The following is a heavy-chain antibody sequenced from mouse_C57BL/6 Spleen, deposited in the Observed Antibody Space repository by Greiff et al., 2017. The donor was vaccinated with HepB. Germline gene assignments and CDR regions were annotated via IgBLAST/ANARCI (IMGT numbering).Heavy chain of an antibody. Sequence: LVESGAELARPGASVKLSCKASGYTFTSYGISWVKQRTGQGLEWIGEIYPRSGNTYYNEKFKGKATLTADKSSSTAYMELRSLTSEDSAVYFCARLTNMYYFDYWGQGTTLTVSS. V-gene: IGHV1-81*01. CDR3: ARLTNMYYFDY. D-gene: IGHD1-3*01. CDR1: GYTFTSYG. J-gene: IGHJ2*01. CDR2: IYPRSGNT.